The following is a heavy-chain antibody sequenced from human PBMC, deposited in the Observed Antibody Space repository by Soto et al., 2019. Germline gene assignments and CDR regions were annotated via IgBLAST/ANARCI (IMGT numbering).Heavy chain of an antibody. CDR2: IDFGGSA. J-gene: IGHJ4*02. CDR1: GGSISSGSYY. D-gene: IGHD6-19*01. CDR3: ARPLNAVLFDY. V-gene: IGHV4-39*01. Sequence: SETLSRTCTVSGGSISSGSYYWGWVRQPPGKGLEWIGSIDFGGSAYYNPSLKSRVTISVDTSKNQFSLNLDSVTAADTAVYYCARPLNAVLFDYWGQGTLVTVS.